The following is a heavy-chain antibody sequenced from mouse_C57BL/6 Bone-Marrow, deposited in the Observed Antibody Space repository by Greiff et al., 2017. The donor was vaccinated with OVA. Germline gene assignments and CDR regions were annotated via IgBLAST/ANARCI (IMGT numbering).Heavy chain of an antibody. CDR1: GFTFSDYG. J-gene: IGHJ4*01. Sequence: EVKLMESGGGLVKPGGSLKLSCAASGFTFSDYGMHWVRQAPEKGLEWVAYISSGSSTIYYADTVKGRFTISRDNAKNTLFLQMTSLRSEDTAMYYCASPNYYGSSLYAMDYWGQGTSVTVSS. V-gene: IGHV5-17*01. CDR2: ISSGSSTI. CDR3: ASPNYYGSSLYAMDY. D-gene: IGHD1-1*01.